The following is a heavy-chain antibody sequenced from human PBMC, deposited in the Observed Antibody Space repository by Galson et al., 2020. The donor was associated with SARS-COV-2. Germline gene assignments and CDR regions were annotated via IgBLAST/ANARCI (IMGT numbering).Heavy chain of an antibody. CDR1: GGSISSHY. Sequence: SETLSLTCTVSGGSISSHYWSWIRQPPGKGLEWIGYIYYSGSTNYNPSLKSRVTISVDTSKNQFSLKLSSVTAADTAVYYCARGGSSGGYYYYYMDVWGKGTTVTVSS. J-gene: IGHJ6*03. CDR2: IYYSGST. CDR3: ARGGSSGGYYYYYMDV. D-gene: IGHD6-6*01. V-gene: IGHV4-59*11.